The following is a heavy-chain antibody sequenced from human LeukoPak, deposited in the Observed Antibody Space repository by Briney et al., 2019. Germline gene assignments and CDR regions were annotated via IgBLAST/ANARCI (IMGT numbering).Heavy chain of an antibody. V-gene: IGHV3-23*01. J-gene: IGHJ3*02. D-gene: IGHD6-19*01. Sequence: GGSMRLSCAASGFTFSNYAMIWVRQAPGKGLEWVSALSGSGATTYYADSVKGRFTISRDTSKNTLYLQMNSLRDEDTAVYYCARDQWLVHAFDIWGQGTMVTVSS. CDR1: GFTFSNYA. CDR3: ARDQWLVHAFDI. CDR2: LSGSGATT.